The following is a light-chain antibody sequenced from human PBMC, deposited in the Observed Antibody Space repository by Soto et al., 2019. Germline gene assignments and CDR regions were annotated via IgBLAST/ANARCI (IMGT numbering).Light chain of an antibody. CDR2: EVS. J-gene: IGLJ1*01. CDR1: SSDVGSYNL. Sequence: QSVRTQPASVSSAQVQSSTISCTGTSSDVGSYNLVSWYQQHPGKAPKLIIFEVSKRPSGVSDRFSGSKSGNTASLTISGLQAEDDADFYCCSYATSSYVFGTGTKVTVL. CDR3: CSYATSSYV. V-gene: IGLV2-23*02.